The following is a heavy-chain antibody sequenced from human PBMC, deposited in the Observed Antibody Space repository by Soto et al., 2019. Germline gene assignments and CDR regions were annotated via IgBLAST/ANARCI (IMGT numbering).Heavy chain of an antibody. Sequence: EVQLLESGGGLVQPGGSLRLSCAASGFTFSSCAMNWVRQAPGKGLEWVSTISGSGSHTYYADSVKGRFTISRGNSENTLYLHMNSLRVDDTAVYYCVKDLTGYNQPFDSWGQGTLITVSS. CDR2: ISGSGSHT. J-gene: IGHJ4*02. CDR3: VKDLTGYNQPFDS. V-gene: IGHV3-23*01. D-gene: IGHD7-27*01. CDR1: GFTFSSCA.